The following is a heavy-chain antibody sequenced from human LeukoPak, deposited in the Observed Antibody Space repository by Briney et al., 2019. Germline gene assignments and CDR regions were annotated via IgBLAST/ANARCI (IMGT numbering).Heavy chain of an antibody. J-gene: IGHJ4*02. D-gene: IGHD6-13*01. CDR1: GGSISSYY. Sequence: SETLSFTCTVSGGSISSYYWSWIRQPPGKGLEWIGYIYTSGSTNYNPSLKSRVTISVDTSKNQFPLKLSSVTAADTAVYYCARHDPILAAAGIGFDYWGQGTLVTVSS. V-gene: IGHV4-4*09. CDR3: ARHDPILAAAGIGFDY. CDR2: IYTSGST.